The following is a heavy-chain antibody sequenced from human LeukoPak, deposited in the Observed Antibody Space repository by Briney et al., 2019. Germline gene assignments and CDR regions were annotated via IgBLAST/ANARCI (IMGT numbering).Heavy chain of an antibody. V-gene: IGHV1-18*04. CDR3: ARDPGTGPYFDDAFDI. CDR2: ISAYNGNT. Sequence: EASVKVSCKASGYTLTGHSMHWVRQAPGQGLEWMGWISAYNGNTNYAQKLQGRVTMTTDTSTSTAYMELRSLRSDDTAVYYCARDPGTGPYFDDAFDIWGQGTMVTVSS. CDR1: GYTLTGHS. D-gene: IGHD3/OR15-3a*01. J-gene: IGHJ3*02.